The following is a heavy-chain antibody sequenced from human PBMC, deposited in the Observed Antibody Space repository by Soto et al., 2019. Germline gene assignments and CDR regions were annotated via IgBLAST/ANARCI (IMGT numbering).Heavy chain of an antibody. V-gene: IGHV4-34*01. Sequence: PSEILSLTCAVYGGSFSGYYWSWIRQPPGKGLEWIGEINHSGSTNYNPSLKSRVTISVDTSKNQFSLKLSSVTAADTAVYYCARGPYGTIVARQRVFDYWGQGTLVTVSS. CDR1: GGSFSGYY. CDR2: INHSGST. J-gene: IGHJ4*02. D-gene: IGHD3-22*01. CDR3: ARGPYGTIVARQRVFDY.